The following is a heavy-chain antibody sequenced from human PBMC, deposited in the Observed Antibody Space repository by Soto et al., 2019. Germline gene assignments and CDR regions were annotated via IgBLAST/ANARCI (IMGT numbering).Heavy chain of an antibody. D-gene: IGHD1-1*01. CDR1: GFTFSSYG. Sequence: QVQLVESGGGVVQPGRSLRLSCAASGFTFSSYGMHWVRQAPGKGLEWVAVIWYDGSNKYYADSVKGRFTISRDNSKNTRYLQMNSLRAEDTAVYYCARDGTEGGNAFDIWGQGTMVTVSS. J-gene: IGHJ3*02. CDR2: IWYDGSNK. CDR3: ARDGTEGGNAFDI. V-gene: IGHV3-33*01.